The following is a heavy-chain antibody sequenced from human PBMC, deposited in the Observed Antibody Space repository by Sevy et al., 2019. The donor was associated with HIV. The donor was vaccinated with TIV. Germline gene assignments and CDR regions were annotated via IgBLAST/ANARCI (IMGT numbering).Heavy chain of an antibody. D-gene: IGHD3-22*01. J-gene: IGHJ6*02. Sequence: GGSLRLSCAASGFNVSSNYMNWIRQAPGQGLEWVSVIYSGANTYYADSVKGRFTISRDTSKNTLYLQMNSLRAEDTAVYYCARDRITYYYDSSGYYTSGYGMDVWGQGTTVTVSS. CDR1: GFNVSSNY. V-gene: IGHV3-53*01. CDR3: ARDRITYYYDSSGYYTSGYGMDV. CDR2: IYSGANT.